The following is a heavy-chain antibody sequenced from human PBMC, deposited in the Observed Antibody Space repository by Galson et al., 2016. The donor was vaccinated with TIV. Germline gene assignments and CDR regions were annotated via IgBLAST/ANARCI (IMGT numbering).Heavy chain of an antibody. CDR2: IIPLFRTT. J-gene: IGHJ6*02. V-gene: IGHV1-69*13. Sequence: SVKVSCKASGGTFSSYVFNWVRLAPGQGLEWMGGIIPLFRTTNYAQKFQGRVTITADESTNTAYMELNSLRSGDTAVYYCASDRNTAVDTYHYYYGMDVWGQGTTVIVSS. D-gene: IGHD5-18*01. CDR1: GGTFSSYV. CDR3: ASDRNTAVDTYHYYYGMDV.